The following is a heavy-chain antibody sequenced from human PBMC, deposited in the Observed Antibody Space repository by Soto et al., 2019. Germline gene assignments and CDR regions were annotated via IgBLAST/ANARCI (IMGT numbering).Heavy chain of an antibody. CDR2: TYYRSKWNY. Sequence: SQTLSLTCAISGDSVSNKGATWNWVRLSPSRGLEWLGRTYYRSKWNYDYAISVKSRISINPDTSKNKFSLQLNSVTPEDTAVYYCARDPPDFNSGLDYWGQGTVVTVSS. CDR3: ARDPPDFNSGLDY. J-gene: IGHJ4*02. V-gene: IGHV6-1*01. CDR1: GDSVSNKGAT. D-gene: IGHD1-26*01.